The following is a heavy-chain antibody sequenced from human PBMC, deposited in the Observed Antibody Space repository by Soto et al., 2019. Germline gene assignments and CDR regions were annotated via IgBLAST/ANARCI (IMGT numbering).Heavy chain of an antibody. CDR2: IGTAGDT. J-gene: IGHJ3*02. CDR1: GFTFSSYD. D-gene: IGHD1-1*01. Sequence: GGSLRLSCAASGFTFSSYDMHWVRQATGKGLEWVSAIGTAGDTYYPGSVKGRFTISRENAKNSLYLQMNSLRAGDAAVYYCARGGNWNDGQAFDIWGQGTMVTVSS. V-gene: IGHV3-13*01. CDR3: ARGGNWNDGQAFDI.